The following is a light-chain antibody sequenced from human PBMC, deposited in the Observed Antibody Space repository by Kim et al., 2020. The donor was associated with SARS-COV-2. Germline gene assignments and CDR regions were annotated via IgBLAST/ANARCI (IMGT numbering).Light chain of an antibody. CDR2: GAS. CDR3: QQYNNWLYS. J-gene: IGKJ2*03. CDR1: QSVSSN. Sequence: SVCPGERATLSGRASQSVSSNLAWYQQKPGQAPRLLIYGASTRATGIPARFSGSGSGTDFTLTISSLQSEDVAVYYCQQYNNWLYSFGQGTKLEI. V-gene: IGKV3-15*01.